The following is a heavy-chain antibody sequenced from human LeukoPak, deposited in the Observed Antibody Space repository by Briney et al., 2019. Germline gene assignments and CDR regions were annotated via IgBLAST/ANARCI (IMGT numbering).Heavy chain of an antibody. CDR3: ARLGLEARGYFDH. CDR2: IYTSGST. J-gene: IGHJ4*02. D-gene: IGHD6-6*01. V-gene: IGHV4-4*09. CDR1: GGSLSGSS. Sequence: SETLSLTCTVSGGSLSGSSWSWIRQPPGEGLEWIGYIYTSGSTTYNPSLRSRATVSVDTSKNQFSLKLNSVSAADTAVYYCARLGLEARGYFDHWGQGTLITVSS.